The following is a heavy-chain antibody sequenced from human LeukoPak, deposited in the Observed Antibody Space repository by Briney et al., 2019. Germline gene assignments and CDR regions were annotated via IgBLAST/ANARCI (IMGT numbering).Heavy chain of an antibody. V-gene: IGHV1-69*13. J-gene: IGHJ6*03. CDR3: ARDAAAGTFTYYYYYMDV. Sequence: SVKVSCKASGGTFSSYAISWVRQAPGQGLEWMGGIIPIFGTANYAQKFQGRVTITADESTSTAYMELSSLRSEDTAVYYCARDAAAGTFTYYYYYMDVWGKGTTVTVSS. CDR1: GGTFSSYA. D-gene: IGHD6-13*01. CDR2: IIPIFGTA.